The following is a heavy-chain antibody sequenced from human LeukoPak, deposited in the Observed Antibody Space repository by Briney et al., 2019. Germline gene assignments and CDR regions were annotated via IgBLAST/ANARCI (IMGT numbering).Heavy chain of an antibody. CDR2: ISAYNGNT. V-gene: IGHV1-18*04. Sequence: ASVKVSCKASGYTFTSYGISWVRQAPGQGLEWMGGISAYNGNTNYAQKLQGRVTMTTDTSTSTAYMELRSLRSDDTAVYYCARSYCSGGSCYPILDFDYWGQGTLVTVSS. D-gene: IGHD2-15*01. CDR1: GYTFTSYG. J-gene: IGHJ4*02. CDR3: ARSYCSGGSCYPILDFDY.